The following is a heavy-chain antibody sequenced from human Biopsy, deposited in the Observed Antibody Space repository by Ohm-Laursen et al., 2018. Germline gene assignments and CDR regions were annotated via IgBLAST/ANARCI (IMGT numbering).Heavy chain of an antibody. D-gene: IGHD1-1*01. Sequence: GAPVKVSCKVSGYTLTELSMHWVRQAPGKGLEWMGGFAPENGKTVYAQNFQARVSMTEDTSTDTAYMELRSLRSEDTAVYYCAADINVWNVNYWGQGTQVTVSS. CDR1: GYTLTELS. CDR2: FAPENGKT. J-gene: IGHJ4*02. V-gene: IGHV1-24*01. CDR3: AADINVWNVNY.